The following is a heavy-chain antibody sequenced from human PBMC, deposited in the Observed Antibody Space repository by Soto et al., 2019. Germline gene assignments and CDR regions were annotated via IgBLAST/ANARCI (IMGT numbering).Heavy chain of an antibody. V-gene: IGHV1-18*01. D-gene: IGHD2-21*01. J-gene: IGHJ3*02. CDR2: ISAYNGKR. Sequence: QGQLLQSGDEVKKHGASVRVSCRASGYDFTSYGISWVRQAPGQGLEWVSWISAYNGKRDTAQKFHDRVTMTLDTSTDTAHRELGHLTSAETAVYYCARGRIVASIHDAFEIWGQGTMVVVSS. CDR1: GYDFTSYG. CDR3: ARGRIVASIHDAFEI.